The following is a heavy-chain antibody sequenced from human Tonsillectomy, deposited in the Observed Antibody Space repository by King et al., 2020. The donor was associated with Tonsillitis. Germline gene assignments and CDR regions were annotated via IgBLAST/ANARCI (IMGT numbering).Heavy chain of an antibody. V-gene: IGHV1-18*01. CDR2: ISPNNGNT. CDR3: ARGGLDDYGDYYEDYFDY. Sequence: QVQLVESGAEVKKPGASVKVSCKASGYTFRSYGISWVRQAPGQGLEWMGWISPNNGNTNYARKVQDRVTMTTDTSTSTAYMELGSLTSDDTAVYYCARGGLDDYGDYYEDYFDYWGQGTLVTVSS. J-gene: IGHJ4*02. D-gene: IGHD4-17*01. CDR1: GYTFRSYG.